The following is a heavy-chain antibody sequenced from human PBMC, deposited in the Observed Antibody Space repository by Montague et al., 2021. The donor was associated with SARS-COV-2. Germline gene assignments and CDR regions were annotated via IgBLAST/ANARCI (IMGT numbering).Heavy chain of an antibody. V-gene: IGHV3-48*03. CDR3: ATYYYNSDHVRSA. J-gene: IGHJ5*02. D-gene: IGHD3-10*01. CDR1: GFTFSSYE. Sequence: SLRLSCAASGFTFSSYEMNWVRQAPAKGLEWISKIINSGSSTYYADSLKGRFTISRDHAKNSLYLQMNSLRAEDTAVYYCATYYYNSDHVRSAWGQGTLVTVSS. CDR2: IINSGSST.